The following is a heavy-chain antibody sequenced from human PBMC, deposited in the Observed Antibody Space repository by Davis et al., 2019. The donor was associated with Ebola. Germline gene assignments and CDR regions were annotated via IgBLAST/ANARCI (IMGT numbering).Heavy chain of an antibody. CDR3: ARAGYDFWSGYSDY. J-gene: IGHJ4*02. Sequence: AASVKVSCKASGFTLTNYAIHWVRQAPGQRLEWMGWVHGGNGNTKYSQRFQGRVTITTDTSASTAYLDLSSLRSDDTAVFYCARAGYDFWSGYSDYWGQGTLVTVSS. D-gene: IGHD3-3*01. V-gene: IGHV1-3*01. CDR1: GFTLTNYA. CDR2: VHGGNGNT.